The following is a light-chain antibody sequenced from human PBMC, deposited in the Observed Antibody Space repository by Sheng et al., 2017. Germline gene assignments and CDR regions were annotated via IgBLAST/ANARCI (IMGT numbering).Light chain of an antibody. CDR2: INTDGSH. CDR1: SGHNDYA. Sequence: QLVLTQAPSASASLGASVKLTCTLNSGHNDYAIAWHQQQPGKGPRYLMKINTDGSHTKGDGIPARFLGSKSGAERYLTICSLQSEDEAVYYCQTWGTGIGIFGGGTRLTVL. CDR3: QTWGTGIGI. V-gene: IGLV4-69*01. J-gene: IGLJ2*01.